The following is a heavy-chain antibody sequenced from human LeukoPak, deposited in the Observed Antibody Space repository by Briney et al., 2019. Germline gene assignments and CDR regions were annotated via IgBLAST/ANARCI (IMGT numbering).Heavy chain of an antibody. Sequence: GGSLRLSCAASGFTFSSYEMNWVRQAPGKGLEWVSYISSSGSTIYYADSVKGRFTISRDNAKNSLHLQMNSLRAEDTAVYYCARVGSIQLWSRHLDYWGQGTLVTVSS. J-gene: IGHJ4*02. CDR2: ISSSGSTI. CDR1: GFTFSSYE. D-gene: IGHD5-18*01. CDR3: ARVGSIQLWSRHLDY. V-gene: IGHV3-48*03.